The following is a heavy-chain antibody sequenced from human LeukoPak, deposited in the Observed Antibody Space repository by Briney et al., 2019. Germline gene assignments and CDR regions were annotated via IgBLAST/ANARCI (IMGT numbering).Heavy chain of an antibody. D-gene: IGHD6-13*01. V-gene: IGHV3-30*18. J-gene: IGHJ4*02. Sequence: GGSLRLSCAASAFTFRNYAMHWLRQAPGKGLEWVSVIASDGNDKHLADSVKGRFTISRDNSRNTLYLQMNSLRTEDTAVYYCAKDGAMAAAGYYFDYWGQGTPVTVSS. CDR1: AFTFRNYA. CDR3: AKDGAMAAAGYYFDY. CDR2: IASDGNDK.